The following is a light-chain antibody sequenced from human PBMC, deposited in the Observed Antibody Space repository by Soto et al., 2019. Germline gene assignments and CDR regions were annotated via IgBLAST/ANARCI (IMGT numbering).Light chain of an antibody. Sequence: QSVLTQPPSASGSPGQSVTISCTGTSSDVGAYDFVSWYQHHPGKAPKLMIYEVTKRPSGVPDRFSGSKSGNTASLTVSGLQAEDEADYYFTSHAGNYNFPYVFGTGTTGTVL. J-gene: IGLJ1*01. CDR1: SSDVGAYDF. V-gene: IGLV2-8*01. CDR2: EVT. CDR3: TSHAGNYNFPYV.